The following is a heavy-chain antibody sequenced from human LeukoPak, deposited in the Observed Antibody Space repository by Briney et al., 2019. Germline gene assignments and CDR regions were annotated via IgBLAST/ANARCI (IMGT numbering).Heavy chain of an antibody. CDR1: GGSITTDY. CDR2: IYYSGTT. V-gene: IGHV4-59*08. Sequence: PLETLSLTCTVSGGSITTDYWSWIRQPPGKGLEYIVDIYYSGTTRYNPSLGGRVTISVGSSKNQISLKVTSVTAADTAVYYYARQQKINWGNYWYFDLWGRGTLVTVSS. J-gene: IGHJ2*01. D-gene: IGHD3-16*01. CDR3: ARQQKINWGNYWYFDL.